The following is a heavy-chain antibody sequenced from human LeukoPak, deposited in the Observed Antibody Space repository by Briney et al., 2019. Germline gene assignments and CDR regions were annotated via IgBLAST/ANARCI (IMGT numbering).Heavy chain of an antibody. CDR2: ISAYNGNT. D-gene: IGHD3-22*01. Sequence: ASVKVSCKASGYTFTSFGIRCVRQAPGQGLEWMGWISAYNGNTNYAQKLQGRVTMTTDTSTSTAYMELRSLRSDDTAVYYCARVNYYDRSGYLISPWGQGTLVTVSS. V-gene: IGHV1-18*01. CDR3: ARVNYYDRSGYLISP. CDR1: GYTFTSFG. J-gene: IGHJ5*02.